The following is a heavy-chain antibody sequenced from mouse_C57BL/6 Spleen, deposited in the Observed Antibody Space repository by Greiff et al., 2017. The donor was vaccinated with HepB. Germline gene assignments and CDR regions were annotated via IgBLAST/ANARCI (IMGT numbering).Heavy chain of an antibody. V-gene: IGHV1-50*01. Sequence: QVQLQQSGAELVKPGASVKLSCKASGYTFTSYWMQWVKQRPGQGLEWIGEIDPSDSYTNYNQKFKGKATLTVDTSSSTAYMQLSSLTSEDSAVYYCARTGTYWGQGTTLTVSS. J-gene: IGHJ2*01. D-gene: IGHD4-1*01. CDR2: IDPSDSYT. CDR3: ARTGTY. CDR1: GYTFTSYW.